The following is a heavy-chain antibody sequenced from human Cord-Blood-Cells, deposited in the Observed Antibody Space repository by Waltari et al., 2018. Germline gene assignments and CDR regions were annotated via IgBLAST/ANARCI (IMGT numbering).Heavy chain of an antibody. Sequence: QVQLVQSGAEVKKPGSSVKVSCKASGGTFSSYAISWVRQAPGQGLEWMGRIIPILGIANDAKKFQGRVTITADKSTSTAYMELSSLRSEDTAVDYCARAGSIFGVVIIPTPFDYWGQGTLVTVSS. J-gene: IGHJ4*02. CDR2: IIPILGIA. D-gene: IGHD3-3*01. CDR1: GGTFSSYA. CDR3: ARAGSIFGVVIIPTPFDY. V-gene: IGHV1-69*09.